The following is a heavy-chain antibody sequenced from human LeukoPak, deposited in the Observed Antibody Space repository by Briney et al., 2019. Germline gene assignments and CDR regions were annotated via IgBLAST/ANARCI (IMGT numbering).Heavy chain of an antibody. CDR1: GGSISSYY. D-gene: IGHD5-18*01. Sequence: SETLSLTCTVSGGSISSYYWSWIRQPPGKGLEWIGYIYYSGSTNYDPSLKSRVTISVDTSKNQFSLTLSSVTAADTAVYYCARGQKYRNGYTVTELGSGYFDYWGQGTLVTVSS. J-gene: IGHJ4*02. V-gene: IGHV4-59*01. CDR2: IYYSGST. CDR3: ARGQKYRNGYTVTELGSGYFDY.